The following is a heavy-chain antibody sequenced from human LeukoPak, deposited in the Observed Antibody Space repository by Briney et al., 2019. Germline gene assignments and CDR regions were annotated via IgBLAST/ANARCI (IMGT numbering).Heavy chain of an antibody. V-gene: IGHV1-69*13. Sequence: ASVKVSCKASVGTFISYAISWVRQAPGQGLEWMGGIIPIFGTANYAQKFQGRVTITADESTSTAYMELSSLRSEDTAVYYCAREMGDTAMVNYYYGMDVWGQGTTVTVSS. CDR3: AREMGDTAMVNYYYGMDV. J-gene: IGHJ6*02. D-gene: IGHD5-18*01. CDR1: VGTFISYA. CDR2: IIPIFGTA.